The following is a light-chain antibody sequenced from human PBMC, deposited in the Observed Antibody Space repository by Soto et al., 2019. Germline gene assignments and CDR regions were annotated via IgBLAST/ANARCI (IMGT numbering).Light chain of an antibody. J-gene: IGLJ1*01. CDR2: EVS. CDR3: SSYTSSSTLGGV. V-gene: IGLV2-14*01. Sequence: QSALTQPASVSGSPGQSITISCTGTSSDVGGYNYVSWYQQHPGKAPKLMIYEVSNRPSGVSNRFSGSKSGSTASLTISGLQAEDEADYYCSSYTSSSTLGGVFGTGTKLTVL. CDR1: SSDVGGYNY.